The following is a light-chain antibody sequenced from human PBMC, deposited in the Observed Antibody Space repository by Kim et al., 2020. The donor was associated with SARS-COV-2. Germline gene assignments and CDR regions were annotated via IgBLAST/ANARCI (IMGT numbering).Light chain of an antibody. CDR3: CSFGGSSTYV. Sequence: GQSITISCTGNSSDVGNYNLVSWYQQHPRKALTLIIYEVNKRPSGVSNRFSGSKSGNTASLTISGLQAEDEADYYCCSFGGSSTYVFGTGTKVTVL. CDR2: EVN. V-gene: IGLV2-23*02. J-gene: IGLJ1*01. CDR1: SSDVGNYNL.